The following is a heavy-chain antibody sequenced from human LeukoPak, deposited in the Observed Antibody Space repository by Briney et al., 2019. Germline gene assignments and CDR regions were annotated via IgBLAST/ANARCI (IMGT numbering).Heavy chain of an antibody. CDR3: AREIYYDSSGYYYYYGMDV. V-gene: IGHV4-30-4*01. D-gene: IGHD3-22*01. Sequence: SETLSLTCTVSGGSISSGDYYWSWIRQPPGKGLEWIGYIYYSGSTYYNPSLKSRVTISVDTSKNQFSLKLSSVTAADTAVYYCAREIYYDSSGYYYYYGMDVRGQGTTVTVSS. CDR1: GGSISSGDYY. CDR2: IYYSGST. J-gene: IGHJ6*02.